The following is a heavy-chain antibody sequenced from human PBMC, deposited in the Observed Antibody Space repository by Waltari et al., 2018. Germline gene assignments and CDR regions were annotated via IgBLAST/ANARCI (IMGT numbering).Heavy chain of an antibody. CDR2: IYYNGAT. V-gene: IGHV4-59*01. D-gene: IGHD2-21*02. J-gene: IGHJ4*02. CDR1: GGSISRYF. Sequence: QVQLHESGPGLVKPSETLSLTCSVPGGSISRYFWHWIRQPPGKGLEWIGYIYYNGATNYNPSLRSRLTISVDTAENQFSLRLSSVTTADTAVYYCAREIYGGNSRPFDYWGQGTLATVSS. CDR3: AREIYGGNSRPFDY.